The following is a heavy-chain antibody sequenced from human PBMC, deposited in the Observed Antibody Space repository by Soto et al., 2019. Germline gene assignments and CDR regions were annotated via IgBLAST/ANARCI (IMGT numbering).Heavy chain of an antibody. V-gene: IGHV4-34*01. J-gene: IGHJ4*02. CDR2: ITHGGST. CDR1: CGSFSGYY. Sequence: QVQLQQWGAGLLKPSETLSLTCAVYCGSFSGYYYSWIRQPPGGGLEWIGEITHGGSTTYSPSLKSRVTMSLDTSKNQFSLNMTSVSAADTAVYYCARGRLFLTTSGVAITYFDYWGQGTLVTVSS. D-gene: IGHD3-3*01. CDR3: ARGRLFLTTSGVAITYFDY.